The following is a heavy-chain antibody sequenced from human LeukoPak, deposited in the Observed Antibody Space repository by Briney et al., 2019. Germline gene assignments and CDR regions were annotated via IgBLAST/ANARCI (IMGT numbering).Heavy chain of an antibody. CDR3: ARDIRYSHGMDV. CDR2: INPNSGGT. V-gene: IGHV1-2*06. CDR1: GYTFTGYY. D-gene: IGHD3-9*01. Sequence: ASVKVSCKASGYTFTGYYMHWVRQAPGQGLEWMGRINPNSGGTNYAQKFQGRVTMTRDTSISTAYMELSRLRSEDTAVYYCARDIRYSHGMDVWGQGTTVTVSS. J-gene: IGHJ6*02.